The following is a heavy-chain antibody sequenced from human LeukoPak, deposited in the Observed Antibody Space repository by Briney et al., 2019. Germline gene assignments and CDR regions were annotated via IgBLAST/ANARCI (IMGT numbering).Heavy chain of an antibody. D-gene: IGHD2/OR15-2a*01. Sequence: PSETLSLTCAVYGGSFSGYYWSWIRQPPGKGLEWIGEINHSGSTNYNPSLKSRVTISVDTSKNQFSLKLSSVTAADTAVYYCARDRRYFSFWGQGTLVTVSS. V-gene: IGHV4-34*01. CDR1: GGSFSGYY. CDR3: ARDRRYFSF. CDR2: INHSGST. J-gene: IGHJ4*02.